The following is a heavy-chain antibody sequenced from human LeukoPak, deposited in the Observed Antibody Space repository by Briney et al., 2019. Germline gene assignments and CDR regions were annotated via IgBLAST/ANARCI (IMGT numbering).Heavy chain of an antibody. V-gene: IGHV1-69*13. J-gene: IGHJ3*02. CDR2: IIPIFGTA. D-gene: IGHD3-22*01. CDR3: ARGDSSAPDAFDI. Sequence: RASVKVSCKASGGTFSSYAISWVRQAPGQGLEWMGGIIPIFGTANYAQKFQGRVTITADESTSTAYMELSSLRSEDTAVYYCARGDSSAPDAFDIWGQGTMVTVSS. CDR1: GGTFSSYA.